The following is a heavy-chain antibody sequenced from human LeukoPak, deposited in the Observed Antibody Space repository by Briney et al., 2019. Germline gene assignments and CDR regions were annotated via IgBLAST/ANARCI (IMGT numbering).Heavy chain of an antibody. D-gene: IGHD2-2*01. V-gene: IGHV1-18*01. CDR1: VYTVTNCG. J-gene: IGHJ5*02. CDR2: VNASNGKT. CDR3: ALTSGYCSSTSCYRVGFDP. Sequence: SDTVSRMACVYTVTNCGLMEVDPPPGQELDGMGWVNASNGKTNYPQDLQGRVTMTTDTSTSTAYMELRSLRSDDTAVYYCALTSGYCSSTSCYRVGFDPWGQGTLVTVSS.